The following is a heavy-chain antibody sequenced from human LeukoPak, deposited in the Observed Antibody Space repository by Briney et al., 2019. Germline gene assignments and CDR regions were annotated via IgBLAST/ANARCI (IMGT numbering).Heavy chain of an antibody. CDR3: ARGLGYCSSTSCPETYYYYGMDV. Sequence: GGSLRLSCAASGFTFSDYYMSWIRQAPGKGLEWVSYISSSGSTIYYADSVKGRFTISRDNAKNSLYLQMNSLRAEDTAVYYCARGLGYCSSTSCPETYYYYGMDVWGQGTTVTVSS. J-gene: IGHJ6*02. CDR2: ISSSGSTI. D-gene: IGHD2-2*01. V-gene: IGHV3-11*01. CDR1: GFTFSDYY.